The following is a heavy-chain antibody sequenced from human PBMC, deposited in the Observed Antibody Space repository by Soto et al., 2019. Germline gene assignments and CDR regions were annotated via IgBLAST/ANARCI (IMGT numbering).Heavy chain of an antibody. Sequence: SETLSLTCTVSGGSISSSSYYWGWIRQPPGKGLEWIGSIYYSGSTYYNPSLKSRVTISVDTSKNQFSLKLSSVTAADTAVYYCASSEDSYWGQGTLVTVSS. V-gene: IGHV4-39*01. CDR1: GGSISSSSYY. CDR3: ASSEDSY. CDR2: IYYSGST. J-gene: IGHJ4*02.